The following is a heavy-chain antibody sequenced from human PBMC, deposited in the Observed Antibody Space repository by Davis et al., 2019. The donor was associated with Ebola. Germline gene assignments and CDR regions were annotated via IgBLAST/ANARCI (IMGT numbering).Heavy chain of an antibody. J-gene: IGHJ4*02. CDR3: AREVGASDY. V-gene: IGHV4-39*01. CDR1: GGSISSSSYY. CDR2: IYYSGST. D-gene: IGHD1-26*01. Sequence: MPSETLSLTCTVSGGSISSSSYYWGWIRQPPGKGLEWIGSIYYSGSTYYNPYLKSRVTIYVDTSKNRFSLKLSSVTAADTAVYYCAREVGASDYWGQGTLVTVSS.